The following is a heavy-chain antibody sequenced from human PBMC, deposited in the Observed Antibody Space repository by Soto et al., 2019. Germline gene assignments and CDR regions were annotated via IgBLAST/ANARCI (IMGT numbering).Heavy chain of an antibody. Sequence: EVQVVESGGGLVKPGGSLRLSCAASGFTFSSYSMNWVRQAPGKGLEWVSSISASSSYIYYADSLKGRFTISRDNAKNSLDLQMNSLRVEDTAVYYCARAKETGLYDAFDVWGQGTMVTVS. CDR1: GFTFSSYS. J-gene: IGHJ3*01. D-gene: IGHD7-27*01. CDR3: ARAKETGLYDAFDV. CDR2: ISASSSYI. V-gene: IGHV3-21*01.